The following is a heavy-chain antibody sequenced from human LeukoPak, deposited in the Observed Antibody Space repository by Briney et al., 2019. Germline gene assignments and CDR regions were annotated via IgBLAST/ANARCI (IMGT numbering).Heavy chain of an antibody. V-gene: IGHV3-30*18. D-gene: IGHD3-10*01. J-gene: IGHJ4*02. Sequence: GGSLRLSCAASGFTFSSYGMHWVRQAPGKRLEWVAVISYDGSNKYYADSVKGRFAISRDNSKNTLYLQMNSLRAEDTAVYYCAKVYSDGSGMEYFDYWGQGTLVTVSS. CDR2: ISYDGSNK. CDR3: AKVYSDGSGMEYFDY. CDR1: GFTFSSYG.